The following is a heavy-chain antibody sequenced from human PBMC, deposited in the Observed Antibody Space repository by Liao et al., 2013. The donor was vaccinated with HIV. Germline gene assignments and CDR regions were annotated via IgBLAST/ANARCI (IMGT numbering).Heavy chain of an antibody. Sequence: QVRLQESGPGLVKPSKTLSLTCTVSGGSISSYYWSWIRQPAGKGLEWIGRIYTSGSTNYNPSLKSRVTMSLDTSKNQFSLKLSSVTAADTAVYYCARDESTTMVRGGYSWFDPWGQGTLVTVSS. CDR1: GGSISSYY. CDR3: ARDESTTMVRGGYSWFDP. J-gene: IGHJ5*02. V-gene: IGHV4-4*07. D-gene: IGHD3-10*01. CDR2: IYTSGST.